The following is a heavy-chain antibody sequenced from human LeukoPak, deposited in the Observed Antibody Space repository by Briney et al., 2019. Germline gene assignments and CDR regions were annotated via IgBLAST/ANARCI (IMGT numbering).Heavy chain of an antibody. CDR3: ARGPYVWGSYRYTPFDY. CDR1: GGTFSSYA. V-gene: IGHV1-69*06. Sequence: GASVKVSCKASGGTFSSYAISWVRQAPGKGLEWMGGIIPIFGTANYAQKFQGRVTITADKSASTAYMELSSLRSEDTAVYYCARGPYVWGSYRYTPFDYWGQGTLVTVSS. CDR2: IIPIFGTA. J-gene: IGHJ4*02. D-gene: IGHD3-16*02.